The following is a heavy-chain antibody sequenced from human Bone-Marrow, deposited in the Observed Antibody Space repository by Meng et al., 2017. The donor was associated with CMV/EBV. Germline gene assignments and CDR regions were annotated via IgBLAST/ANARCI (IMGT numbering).Heavy chain of an antibody. CDR3: ARLPDSSSSYYYYGMDV. V-gene: IGHV3-48*04. Sequence: GGSLRLSCAASGFTFSSYSMNWVRQAPGKGLEWVSYTSSSSSTIYYADSVKGRFTISRDNAKNSLYLQMNSLRAEDTAVYYCARLPDSSSSYYYYGMDVWGQGTTVTVSS. D-gene: IGHD6-13*01. J-gene: IGHJ6*02. CDR2: TSSSSSTI. CDR1: GFTFSSYS.